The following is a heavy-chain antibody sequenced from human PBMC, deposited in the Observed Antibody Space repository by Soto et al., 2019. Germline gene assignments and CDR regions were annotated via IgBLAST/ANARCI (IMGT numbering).Heavy chain of an antibody. CDR2: IYWDDDK. CDR3: AHRVLRTVFGLVTTTAIYFDF. J-gene: IGHJ4*02. CDR1: GFSLTTSGVG. Sequence: QITLKESGPTVVKPTETLTLTCTFSGFSLTTSGVGVGWVRQSPGKAPEWHALIYWDDDKRYSTSLKSRLTITKDTSKNQVVLTMANVDPPDTATYYCAHRVLRTVFGLVTTTAIYFDFWGQGTPVVVSS. D-gene: IGHD3-3*01. V-gene: IGHV2-5*02.